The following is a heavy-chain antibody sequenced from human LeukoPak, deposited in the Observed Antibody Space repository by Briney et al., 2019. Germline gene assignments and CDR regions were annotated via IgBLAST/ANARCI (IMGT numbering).Heavy chain of an antibody. CDR1: GFTFSSYA. CDR3: ARGGSLLIAADAGNFDY. CDR2: ISSNGGST. D-gene: IGHD6-13*01. V-gene: IGHV3-64*04. Sequence: GGSLRLSCSASGFTFSSYAMHWVRQAPGKGLEYVSAISSNGGSTYYADSVKGRFTISRDNSKNTLYLQMNSLRAEDTAVYYCARGGSLLIAADAGNFDYWGHGTLVTVSS. J-gene: IGHJ4*03.